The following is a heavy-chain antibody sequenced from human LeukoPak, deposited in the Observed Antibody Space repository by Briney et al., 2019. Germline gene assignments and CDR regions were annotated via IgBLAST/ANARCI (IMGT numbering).Heavy chain of an antibody. Sequence: SETLSLTCTVSGYSISSGYYWGWIRQPPGKGLEWIGSIYHSGSTYYNPSLKSRVTISVDRSKNQFSLKLSSVTAADTAVYYCAREASGSFDYWGQGTLVTVSS. CDR1: GYSISSGYY. D-gene: IGHD5-12*01. J-gene: IGHJ4*02. CDR2: IYHSGST. CDR3: AREASGSFDY. V-gene: IGHV4-38-2*02.